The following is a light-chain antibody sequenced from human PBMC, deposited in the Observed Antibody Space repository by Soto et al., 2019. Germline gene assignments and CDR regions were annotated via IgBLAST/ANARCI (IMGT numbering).Light chain of an antibody. CDR1: QSVSSN. J-gene: IGKJ1*01. V-gene: IGKV3-15*01. CDR2: DTS. CDR3: QQYYTNSWS. Sequence: EIVLTQSPGTLSLSPGESATLSCRASQSVSSNFLAWYQQKPGQAPRLLIYDTSTRATGVPTRFSGSRSGAEFTLTISSLQSEDVAVYYCQQYYTNSWSFGQGTKVDIK.